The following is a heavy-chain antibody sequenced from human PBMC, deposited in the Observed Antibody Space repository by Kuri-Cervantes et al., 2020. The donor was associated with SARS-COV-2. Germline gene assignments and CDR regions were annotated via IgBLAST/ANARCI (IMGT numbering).Heavy chain of an antibody. V-gene: IGHV4-39*01. CDR2: IYESGDT. J-gene: IGHJ4*02. D-gene: IGHD1-1*01. CDR3: ARHYAFDNFHK. CDR1: GASISGSTYY. Sequence: SETLSLTCTVSGASISGSTYYWGWIRQSPGKGLEWIGSIYESGDTYYSSSLKSRLSLSVDTSSDQFSLRLTSVTAADTAIYYCARHYAFDNFHKWGQGTQVTVSS.